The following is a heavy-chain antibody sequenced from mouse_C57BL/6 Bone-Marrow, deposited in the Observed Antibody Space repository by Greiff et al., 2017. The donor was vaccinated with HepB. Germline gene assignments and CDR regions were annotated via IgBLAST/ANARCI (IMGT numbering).Heavy chain of an antibody. V-gene: IGHV5-4*01. Sequence: DVMLVESGGGLVKPGGSLKLSCAASGFTFSSYAMSWVRQTPEKRLEWVATISDGGSYTYYPDNVKGRFTISRDNAKNNLYLQMSHLKSEDTAMYYCARDRKEPPYYYAMDYWGQGTSVTVSS. CDR2: ISDGGSYT. CDR1: GFTFSSYA. CDR3: ARDRKEPPYYYAMDY. J-gene: IGHJ4*01.